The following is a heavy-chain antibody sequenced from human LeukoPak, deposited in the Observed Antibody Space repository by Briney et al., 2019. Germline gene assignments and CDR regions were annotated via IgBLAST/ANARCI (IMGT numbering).Heavy chain of an antibody. CDR1: GASISTSAYY. Sequence: SETLSLTCSVSGASISTSAYYWGWIRQPPGKGLEWIGSIYYSGSTYYNASLKSRVTISIDTSKNQFSLRLSSVTAADTAVYYCARKVIAVAEPFDPWGQGTLVTVSS. CDR2: IYYSGST. D-gene: IGHD6-19*01. V-gene: IGHV4-39*01. CDR3: ARKVIAVAEPFDP. J-gene: IGHJ5*02.